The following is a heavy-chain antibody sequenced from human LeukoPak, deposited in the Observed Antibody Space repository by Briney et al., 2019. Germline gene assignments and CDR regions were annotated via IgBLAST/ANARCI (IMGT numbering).Heavy chain of an antibody. CDR1: GFTFSSYG. J-gene: IGHJ6*03. CDR3: AKDQKRGYSYGYLFYYYYMDV. V-gene: IGHV3-23*01. Sequence: GGSLRLSCAASGFTFSSYGMSWVRQAPGKGLEWVSAISGSGGSTYYADSVKGRFTISRDNSKNTLYLQMNSLRAEDTAVYYCAKDQKRGYSYGYLFYYYYMDVWGKGTTVTISS. CDR2: ISGSGGST. D-gene: IGHD5-18*01.